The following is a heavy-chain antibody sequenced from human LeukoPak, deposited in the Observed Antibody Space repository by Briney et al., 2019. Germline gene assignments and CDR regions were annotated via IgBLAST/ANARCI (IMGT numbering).Heavy chain of an antibody. V-gene: IGHV1-2*02. CDR1: GYTFIGYY. D-gene: IGHD5-18*01. CDR3: ARDQDSYSYGLYYYYGMDV. Sequence: ASVKVSCKASGYTFIGYYMHWVRQAPGQGLEWMGWINPNSGGTNYAQKFQGRVTMTRDTSISTVYMELSRLRSDDTALYYCARDQDSYSYGLYYYYGMDVWGQGTTVTVSS. CDR2: INPNSGGT. J-gene: IGHJ6*02.